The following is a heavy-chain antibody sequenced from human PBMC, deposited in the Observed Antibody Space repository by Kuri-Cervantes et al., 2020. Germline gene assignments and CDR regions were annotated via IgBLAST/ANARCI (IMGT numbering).Heavy chain of an antibody. D-gene: IGHD3-22*01. CDR3: AKEGVDYYDRSGRKRGWFDP. Sequence: GESLKISCAASGFTFSSYAMHWVRQAPGKGLEWVAIIWFDGSKEYYTDSVKGRFTISRDNSKNTLYLQMNGLRDEDTAMYYCAKEGVDYYDRSGRKRGWFDPWGHGNLVTVAS. V-gene: IGHV3-33*06. J-gene: IGHJ5*02. CDR1: GFTFSSYA. CDR2: IWFDGSKE.